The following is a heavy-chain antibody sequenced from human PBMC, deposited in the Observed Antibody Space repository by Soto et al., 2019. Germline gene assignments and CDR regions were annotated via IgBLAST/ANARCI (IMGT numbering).Heavy chain of an antibody. Sequence: QVQLQESGPGLVKPSQTLSLTCTVSGGSISRGGYYWNWIRQHPGKGLEWIGYISYSGITYYNPSLKSRVTISVDTSKSLFSLKLSSVAAAVTAVYYCARSISPWGQGTLVTVSS. V-gene: IGHV4-31*03. D-gene: IGHD3-3*01. CDR2: ISYSGIT. CDR1: GGSISRGGYY. J-gene: IGHJ5*02. CDR3: ARSISP.